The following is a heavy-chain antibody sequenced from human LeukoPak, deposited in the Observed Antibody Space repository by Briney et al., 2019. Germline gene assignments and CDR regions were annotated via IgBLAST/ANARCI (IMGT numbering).Heavy chain of an antibody. Sequence: ASVKVSCKASGGTFSSYAISWVRQAPGQGLEWMGGIIPIFSTANYAQKFQGRVTITADESTSTAYMELSSLRSEDTAVYYCAREDTATFDYWGQGTLVTVSS. CDR2: IIPIFSTA. CDR1: GGTFSSYA. J-gene: IGHJ4*02. V-gene: IGHV1-69*13. D-gene: IGHD5-18*01. CDR3: AREDTATFDY.